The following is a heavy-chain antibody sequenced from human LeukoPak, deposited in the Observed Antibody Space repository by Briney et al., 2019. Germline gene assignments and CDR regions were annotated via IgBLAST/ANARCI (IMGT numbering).Heavy chain of an antibody. CDR1: GYTFTSYG. J-gene: IGHJ6*02. CDR2: ISAYNGNT. CDR3: ASCSGDTCLPNYFYYGMDV. Sequence: ASVKVSCKASGYTFTSYGISWVRQAPGQGLEWMGWISAYNGNTNYAQKLQGRVTITRDTSASTANMELSSLRSEDTAVYFCASCSGDTCLPNYFYYGMDVWGQGTTVTVSS. D-gene: IGHD2-15*01. V-gene: IGHV1-18*01.